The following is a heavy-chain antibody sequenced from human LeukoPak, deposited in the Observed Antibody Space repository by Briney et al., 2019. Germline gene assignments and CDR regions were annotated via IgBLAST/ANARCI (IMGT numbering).Heavy chain of an antibody. CDR1: GDTLSSYA. J-gene: IGHJ4*02. D-gene: IGHD6-19*01. CDR2: LHGNGDET. V-gene: IGHV3-23*01. CDR3: AAKRMAGTGYYFES. Sequence: GGSLRLSCAASGDTLSSYAMNWVRQAPGKGLEWGSSLHGNGDETHYADSVKGRFTISRDNSKATLYLQMNSLRADDTALYYCAAKRMAGTGYYFESWGQGTLVTVSS.